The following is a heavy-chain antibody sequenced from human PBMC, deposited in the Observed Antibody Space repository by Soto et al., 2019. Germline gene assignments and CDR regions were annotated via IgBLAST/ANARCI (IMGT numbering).Heavy chain of an antibody. CDR3: AKDGLTYDFWSGYTLQH. J-gene: IGHJ1*01. D-gene: IGHD3-3*01. CDR2: ISGSGGST. Sequence: GGSLRLSCAASGFTFSSYAMSWVRQAPGKGLEWVSAISGSGGSTYYADSVKGRFTISRDNSKNTLYLQMNSLRAEDTAVYYCAKDGLTYDFWSGYTLQHWGQGTLVTVSS. CDR1: GFTFSSYA. V-gene: IGHV3-23*01.